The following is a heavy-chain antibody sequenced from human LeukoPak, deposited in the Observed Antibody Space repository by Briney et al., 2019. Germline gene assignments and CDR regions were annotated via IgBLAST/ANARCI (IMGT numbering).Heavy chain of an antibody. V-gene: IGHV1-46*01. CDR2: VNPSGDNT. J-gene: IGHJ4*02. CDR1: GYTFTGYY. D-gene: IGHD4-11*01. CDR3: ARGSSYINPPDY. Sequence: ASVKVSCKASGYTFTGYYMHWVRQAPGQGLEWMGIVNPSGDNTTHAQKFQGRVTMTKDTSTSAVHMELSSLRSEDTAVYYCARGSSYINPPDYWGQGTLVTVSS.